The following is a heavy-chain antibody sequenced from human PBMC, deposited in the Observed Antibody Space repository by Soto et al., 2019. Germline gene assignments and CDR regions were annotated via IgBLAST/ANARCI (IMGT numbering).Heavy chain of an antibody. CDR1: GFSVRSSQ. Sequence: PGGSLRLSCATSGFSVRSSQMSWVRQAPGKGLEWVSLIFIDGTTHYGVSVKGRFTISRDSARNTLYLQMGSLRAEDMAVYYCARGSNGYHFDYWGQGTLVTVS. J-gene: IGHJ4*02. CDR3: ARGSNGYHFDY. D-gene: IGHD5-12*01. CDR2: IFIDGTT. V-gene: IGHV3-53*05.